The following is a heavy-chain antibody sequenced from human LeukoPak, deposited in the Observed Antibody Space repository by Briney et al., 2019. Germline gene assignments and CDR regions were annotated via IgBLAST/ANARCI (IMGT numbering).Heavy chain of an antibody. V-gene: IGHV4-39*01. Sequence: PSETLSLTCTVSGDSISSSSSYWGWIRQPPGKGLEWIGTIYYSGSTYYNPSLKSRVTISVDTSENQFSLKLSSVSAADTAVYFCASYFDNSGYYRRKYYFDFWGQGTLVTVSS. D-gene: IGHD3-22*01. CDR3: ASYFDNSGYYRRKYYFDF. CDR1: GDSISSSSSY. J-gene: IGHJ4*02. CDR2: IYYSGST.